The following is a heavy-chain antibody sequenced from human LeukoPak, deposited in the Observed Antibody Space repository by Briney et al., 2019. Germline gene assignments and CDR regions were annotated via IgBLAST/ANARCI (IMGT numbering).Heavy chain of an antibody. CDR3: AREWDGSVFDP. J-gene: IGHJ5*02. D-gene: IGHD1-26*01. V-gene: IGHV3-7*01. Sequence: GGTLRLSCAASGFTFSNYWMSWVRQAPGKGLEGGADIKQEGSEKNYMDSAKDRYTVYGDNAKNSLYLQMNSLRAEDTAVYDCAREWDGSVFDPWGQGTLVTVSS. CDR2: IKQEGSEK. CDR1: GFTFSNYW.